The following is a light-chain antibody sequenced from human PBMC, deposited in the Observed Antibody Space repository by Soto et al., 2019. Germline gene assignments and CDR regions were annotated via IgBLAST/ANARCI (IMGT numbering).Light chain of an antibody. V-gene: IGLV2-14*01. CDR3: NSYTNDRTLV. CDR2: EVS. Sequence: QSAPTQPASVSGSPGQSITISCTGTSSDVGGYIYVSWYQHHSGKAPKLIIYEVSNRPLGVSNRFSGSKSGNTASLTISGLQAEDEADYYCNSYTNDRTLVFGGGTKVTVL. CDR1: SSDVGGYIY. J-gene: IGLJ3*02.